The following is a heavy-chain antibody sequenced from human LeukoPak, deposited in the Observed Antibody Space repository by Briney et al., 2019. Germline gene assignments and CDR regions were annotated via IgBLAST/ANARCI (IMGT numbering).Heavy chain of an antibody. J-gene: IGHJ4*02. CDR3: ARDTLRGYDFWSGYYLDGFDY. CDR2: INPSGGST. V-gene: IGHV1-46*01. CDR1: GYTFTSCY. D-gene: IGHD3-3*01. Sequence: ASVKVSCKASGYTFTSCYMHWVRQAPGQGLEWMGIINPSGGSTSYAQRFQGRVTMTRETSTSTVYMELSNLKSDDTAVYYCARDTLRGYDFWSGYYLDGFDYWGQGTLVTVSS.